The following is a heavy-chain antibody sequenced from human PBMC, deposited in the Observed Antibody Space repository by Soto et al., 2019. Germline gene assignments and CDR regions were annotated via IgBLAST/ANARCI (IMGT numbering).Heavy chain of an antibody. CDR1: GGTFSSYA. D-gene: IGHD3-22*01. J-gene: IGHJ3*02. CDR3: ARDRTRIVVVIPTPDAFDI. V-gene: IGHV1-69*01. CDR2: IIPIFGTA. Sequence: QVQLVQSGAEVKKPGSSVKVSCKASGGTFSSYAISWVRQAPGQGLEWMGGIIPIFGTANYAQKFQGRVTITADESTSTAYMERSSLRSEDTAVYYCARDRTRIVVVIPTPDAFDIWGQGTMVTVSS.